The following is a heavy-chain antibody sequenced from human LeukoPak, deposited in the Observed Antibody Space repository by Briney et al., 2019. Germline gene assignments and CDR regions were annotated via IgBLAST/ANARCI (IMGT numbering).Heavy chain of an antibody. CDR2: INPNSGGT. J-gene: IGHJ4*02. Sequence: ASVKVSCKASGYTFTGYYMHWVRQAPGQGLEWMGWINPNSGGTDFAQKFQGRVTMTRDTSISTAYTELSRLRSDDTAVYYCAREEVDYGATFAHWGQGTLVTVSS. V-gene: IGHV1-2*02. CDR3: AREEVDYGATFAH. CDR1: GYTFTGYY. D-gene: IGHD4-17*01.